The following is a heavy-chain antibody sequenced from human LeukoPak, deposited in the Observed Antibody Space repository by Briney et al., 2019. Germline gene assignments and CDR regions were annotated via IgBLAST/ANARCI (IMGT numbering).Heavy chain of an antibody. D-gene: IGHD3-16*02. J-gene: IGHJ4*02. CDR3: AKDKADYVWGSYRLALAAQPLDY. Sequence: PGRSLRLSCAASGFTSSSYGMHWVRQAPGKGLEWVAVIWYDGSNKYYADSVKGRFTISRDNSKNTLYLQMNSLRAEDTAVYYCAKDKADYVWGSYRLALAAQPLDYWGQGTLVTVSS. CDR2: IWYDGSNK. V-gene: IGHV3-33*06. CDR1: GFTSSSYG.